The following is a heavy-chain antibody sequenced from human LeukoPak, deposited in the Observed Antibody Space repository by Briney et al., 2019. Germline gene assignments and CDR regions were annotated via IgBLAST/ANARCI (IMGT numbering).Heavy chain of an antibody. CDR3: ARDRQWLSYYYGMDV. Sequence: GGSLRLSCAASGFTFSSYSMNWVRQAPGKGLEWVSSISSSSSYIYYADSLKGRFTISRDNAKNSLYLQMNSLRAEDTAVYYCARDRQWLSYYYGMDVWGQGTTVTVSS. CDR1: GFTFSSYS. CDR2: ISSSSSYI. D-gene: IGHD6-19*01. V-gene: IGHV3-21*01. J-gene: IGHJ6*02.